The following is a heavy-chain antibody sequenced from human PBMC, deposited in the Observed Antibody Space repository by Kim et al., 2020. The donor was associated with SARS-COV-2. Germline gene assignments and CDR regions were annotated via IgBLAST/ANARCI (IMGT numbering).Heavy chain of an antibody. J-gene: IGHJ4*02. CDR3: ARLTTWNYGGYYFDY. Sequence: SETLSLTCTVSGGSISSYYWSWIRQPPGKGLEWIGYIYYSGSTNYNPSLKSRVPISVDTSKNQFFLKLSSVTAADTAVYYCARLTTWNYGGYYFDYWGQGNLVTVSS. D-gene: IGHD1-7*01. CDR2: IYYSGST. V-gene: IGHV4-59*08. CDR1: GGSISSYY.